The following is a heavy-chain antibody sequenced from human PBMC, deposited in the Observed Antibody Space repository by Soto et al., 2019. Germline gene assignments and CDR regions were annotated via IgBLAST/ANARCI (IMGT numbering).Heavy chain of an antibody. CDR3: ARDPGILYYFDY. Sequence: GVSMRVSRAAAGCKFISYGGRWVRKEPGKGLEWVAVIAYDGRNKYYADSVKGRFTISRDNAKNTLYLQMNSLRAEDTAVYYCARDPGILYYFDYWGQGTLVTVSS. D-gene: IGHD3-10*01. CDR2: IAYDGRNK. CDR1: GCKFISYG. J-gene: IGHJ4*02. V-gene: IGHV3-30*04.